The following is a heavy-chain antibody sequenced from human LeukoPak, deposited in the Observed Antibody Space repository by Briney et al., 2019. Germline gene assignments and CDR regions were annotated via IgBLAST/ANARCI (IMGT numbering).Heavy chain of an antibody. CDR3: AKENAGRTTGFDY. D-gene: IGHD1-1*01. V-gene: IGHV3-48*02. CDR2: ISSSSSTI. Sequence: SGGSLRLSCAASGFTFSSYSMNWVRQAPGKGLEWVSYISSSSSTIYYADSVKGRFTISRDNAKNSLYLQMNSLRDDDTAIYYCAKENAGRTTGFDYWGQGTLVTVSS. CDR1: GFTFSSYS. J-gene: IGHJ4*02.